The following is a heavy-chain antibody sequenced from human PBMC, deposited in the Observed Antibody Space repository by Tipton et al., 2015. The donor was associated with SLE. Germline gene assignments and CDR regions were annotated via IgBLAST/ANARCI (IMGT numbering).Heavy chain of an antibody. V-gene: IGHV3-21*03. J-gene: IGHJ4*02. Sequence: SLRLSCAASGFTFSTYNMNWVRQAPGKGLEWVSSISSSTSYIYYADSVKGRFTISRDNAKNSLFLQMNILIAEDTAVYYCARSYYYSTDYYFDYWGQGTLVTVSS. CDR3: ARSYYYSTDYYFDY. D-gene: IGHD3-22*01. CDR1: GFTFSTYN. CDR2: ISSSTSYI.